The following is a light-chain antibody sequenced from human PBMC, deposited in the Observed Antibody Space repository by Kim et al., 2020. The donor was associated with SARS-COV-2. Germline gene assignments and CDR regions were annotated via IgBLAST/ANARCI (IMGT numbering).Light chain of an antibody. J-gene: IGKJ4*01. CDR1: QNIDTY. Sequence: PGERVTLSCRASQNIDTYLAWYQQRPGQAPRLLVYDASNRATGVPDRLSGSGSGTDFTLTISSLEPEDFSIYYCQQRNSWPPAVTFGGGTKVDIK. CDR2: DAS. V-gene: IGKV3-11*01. CDR3: QQRNSWPPAVT.